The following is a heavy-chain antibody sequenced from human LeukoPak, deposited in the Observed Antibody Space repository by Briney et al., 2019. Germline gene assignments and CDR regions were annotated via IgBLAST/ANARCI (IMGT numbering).Heavy chain of an antibody. V-gene: IGHV3-23*01. D-gene: IGHD1-26*01. CDR2: ISGSGGST. CDR3: AKNSGSYSALDY. J-gene: IGHJ4*02. CDR1: GFTFSSYA. Sequence: GGSLRLSCAASGFTFSSYAMSWVRQAPGKGLEWVSAISGSGGSTYYADSVKGRFTISRDNSQNTLYLQMNSLSAEDTAVYYCAKNSGSYSALDYWGQGTLVTVSS.